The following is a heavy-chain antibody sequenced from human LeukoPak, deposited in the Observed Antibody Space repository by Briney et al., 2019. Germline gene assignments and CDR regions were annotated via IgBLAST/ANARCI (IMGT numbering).Heavy chain of an antibody. Sequence: ASVKVSCKASGGTFSSYAISWVRQAPGQGLEWMGGIIPIFGTANYAQKFQGRVTITADKSTSTAYMELSSLRSEDTAVYYCARGLVSANHDAFDIWGQGTMVTVSS. CDR3: ARGLVSANHDAFDI. V-gene: IGHV1-69*06. J-gene: IGHJ3*02. D-gene: IGHD1-14*01. CDR1: GGTFSSYA. CDR2: IIPIFGTA.